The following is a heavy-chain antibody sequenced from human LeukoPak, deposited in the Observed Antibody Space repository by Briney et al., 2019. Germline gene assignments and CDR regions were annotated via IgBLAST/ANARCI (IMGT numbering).Heavy chain of an antibody. CDR1: GFSSSDSY. Sequence: GGSWRPSCQAFGFSSSDSYMSWIRRAPGRGLEWVSYISSSGSTIYYADSVKGRFTISRDNAKNSLYLQMNSLRVEDTAVYYCARDSDMARFDYWGQGTLVTVSS. CDR3: ARDSDMARFDY. CDR2: ISSSGSTI. J-gene: IGHJ4*02. D-gene: IGHD1-26*01. V-gene: IGHV3-11*04.